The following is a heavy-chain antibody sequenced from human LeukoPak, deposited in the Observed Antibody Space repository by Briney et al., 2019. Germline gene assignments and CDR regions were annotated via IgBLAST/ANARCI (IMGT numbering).Heavy chain of an antibody. J-gene: IGHJ4*02. CDR3: AGRGYTLNY. V-gene: IGHV4-61*01. D-gene: IGHD1-1*01. Sequence: SETLSLTCTVSGGSVSSGTYYWSWIRQPPGKGLEWIGYIYYSGSTNYNPSLKSRVTISVDTSKNQCSLKLSSVTTADTAVYYCAGRGYTLNYWGQGTLVTVSS. CDR1: GGSVSSGTYY. CDR2: IYYSGST.